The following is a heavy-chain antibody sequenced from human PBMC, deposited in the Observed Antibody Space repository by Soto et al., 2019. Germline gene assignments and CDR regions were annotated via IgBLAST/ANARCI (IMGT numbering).Heavy chain of an antibody. CDR3: ARGPDFWSGYSYWYFDL. J-gene: IGHJ2*01. CDR1: GYTFTSYG. V-gene: IGHV1-18*01. D-gene: IGHD3-3*01. Sequence: ASVKVSCKASGYTFTSYGISWVRQAPGQGLEWMGWISAYNGNTNYAQKLQGRVTMTTDTSTSTAYMELRSLRSDDTAVYYCARGPDFWSGYSYWYFDLWGRGTLVTVSS. CDR2: ISAYNGNT.